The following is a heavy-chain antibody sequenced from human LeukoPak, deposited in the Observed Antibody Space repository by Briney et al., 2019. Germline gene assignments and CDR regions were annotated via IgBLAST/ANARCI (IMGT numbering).Heavy chain of an antibody. D-gene: IGHD4/OR15-4a*01. CDR2: ITGSGGST. CDR3: AGRGAGSYFDY. J-gene: IGHJ4*02. V-gene: IGHV3-23*01. Sequence: GGSLRLSCAASGFTFSSYSMNWVRQAPGKGLEWVSGITGSGGSTYYADCVKGRFTISRDNAKNTLYLEMNRVRDEETAVYYCAGRGAGSYFDYWGQGTVVTVS. CDR1: GFTFSSYS.